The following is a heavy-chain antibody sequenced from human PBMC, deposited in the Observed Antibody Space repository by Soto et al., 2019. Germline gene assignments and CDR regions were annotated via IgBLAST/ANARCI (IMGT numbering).Heavy chain of an antibody. Sequence: SETLSLTCTVSGGSISSYYWSWIRQPPGKGLEWIGYIYYSGSTNYNPSLKSRVTISVDTSKNQFSLKLSSVTAADTAVYYCAKTYCSGGSCYFGYWGQGTLVTVSS. J-gene: IGHJ4*02. V-gene: IGHV4-59*08. D-gene: IGHD2-15*01. CDR1: GGSISSYY. CDR2: IYYSGST. CDR3: AKTYCSGGSCYFGY.